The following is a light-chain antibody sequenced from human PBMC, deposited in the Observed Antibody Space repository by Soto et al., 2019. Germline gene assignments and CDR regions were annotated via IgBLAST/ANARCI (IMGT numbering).Light chain of an antibody. CDR2: AAS. V-gene: IGKV1-9*01. CDR3: QQLNSYPFT. J-gene: IGKJ4*01. CDR1: QGISSY. Sequence: DIQLTQTPSFLSASVGDRVTNTCRASQGISSYLAWYQQKPGKAPKLLIYAASTLQSGVPSRFSGSESGTEFTLTISSLQPEDFATYYCQQLNSYPFTFGGGTKVDIK.